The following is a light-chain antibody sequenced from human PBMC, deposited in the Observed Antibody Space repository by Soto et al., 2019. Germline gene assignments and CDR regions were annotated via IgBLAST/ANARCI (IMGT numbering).Light chain of an antibody. CDR1: QSISSW. J-gene: IGKJ4*01. CDR2: DAS. Sequence: DIQMTQSPSTLSESVGDRVNITCRASQSISSWLAWYQQKPGKAPKLLIYDASSVESGVPSRFSGSGSGTASTLTISSLQPDEFATYYCQQNNIYPLTFGGGTKVEI. CDR3: QQNNIYPLT. V-gene: IGKV1-5*01.